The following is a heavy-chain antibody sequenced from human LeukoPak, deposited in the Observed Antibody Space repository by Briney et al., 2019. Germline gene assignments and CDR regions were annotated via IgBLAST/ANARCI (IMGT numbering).Heavy chain of an antibody. CDR3: ARYGSGTSYITNYFDY. D-gene: IGHD3-10*01. J-gene: IGHJ4*02. CDR1: GFTFSNYG. Sequence: GRSLRLSCAASGFTFSNYGMHWVRQAPGKGLEWVSYISSDSRTIYYADSVKGRFTISRDNAKNSLYLQMKSLRDEDTAVYYCARYGSGTSYITNYFDYWGQGTLVTASS. V-gene: IGHV3-48*02. CDR2: ISSDSRTI.